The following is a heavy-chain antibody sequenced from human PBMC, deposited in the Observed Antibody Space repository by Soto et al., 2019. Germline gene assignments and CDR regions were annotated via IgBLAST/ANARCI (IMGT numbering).Heavy chain of an antibody. J-gene: IGHJ6*02. CDR1: GGSVNNANYF. V-gene: IGHV4-31*03. CDR3: ARDADYGGSRGGMDV. CDR2: IYYSGST. Sequence: QVRLEESGPGLVKPSETLSLICSVSGGSVNNANYFWNWIRHHPENGLEWIGYIYYSGSTRYNPSFKTRATLSIDTSKNQFSLRRKSVTVADTAVYFCARDADYGGSRGGMDVWGRGTTVT. D-gene: IGHD4-17*01.